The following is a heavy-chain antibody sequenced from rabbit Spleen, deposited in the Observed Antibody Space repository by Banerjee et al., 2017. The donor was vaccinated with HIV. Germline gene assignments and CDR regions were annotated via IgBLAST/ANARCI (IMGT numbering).Heavy chain of an antibody. V-gene: IGHV1S40*01. CDR3: ARDAGTSFSTYGMDL. CDR1: GFSFSSSYW. J-gene: IGHJ6*01. CDR2: IYTGVGDST. D-gene: IGHD8-1*01. Sequence: QSLEESGGGLVQPGASLTLTCTASGFSFSSSYWICWVRQAPGKGLEWIACIYTGVGDSTWYASWAKGRFTISKTSSTTVTLQMTSLTAADTATYFCARDAGTSFSTYGMDLWGPGTLVTVS.